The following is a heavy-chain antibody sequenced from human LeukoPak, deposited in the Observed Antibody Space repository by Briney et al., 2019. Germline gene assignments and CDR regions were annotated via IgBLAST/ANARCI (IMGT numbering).Heavy chain of an antibody. V-gene: IGHV1-69*02. CDR2: IIPILGIA. CDR3: ARARYCSGGSCYYYMDV. D-gene: IGHD2-15*01. Sequence: GSSVKVSCKASGGTFSSYTISWVRQAPGQGLEWMGRIIPILGIANYAQKLQGRVTMTTDTSTSTAYMELRSLRSDDTAVYYCARARYCSGGSCYYYMDVWGKGTTVTVSS. J-gene: IGHJ6*03. CDR1: GGTFSSYT.